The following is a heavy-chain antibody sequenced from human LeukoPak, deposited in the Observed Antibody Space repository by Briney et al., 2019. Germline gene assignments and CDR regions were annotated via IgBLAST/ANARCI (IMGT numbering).Heavy chain of an antibody. CDR1: GYSFVSYW. CDR2: IDPSDSYT. D-gene: IGHD2-2*01. CDR3: ATNYCTSTSCYGAYYYGMDV. J-gene: IGHJ6*02. V-gene: IGHV5-10-1*01. Sequence: GESLKISCKGSGYSFVSYWISWVRQLPGKGLEWMGRIDPSDSYTNYSPSFQGHVTISADKSISTAYLQWSSLKASDTAMYYCATNYCTSTSCYGAYYYGMDVWGQGTTVTVSS.